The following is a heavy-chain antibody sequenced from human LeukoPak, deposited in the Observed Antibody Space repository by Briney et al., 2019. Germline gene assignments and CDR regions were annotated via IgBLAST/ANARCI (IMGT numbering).Heavy chain of an antibody. CDR3: ARASQADYYYYYMDV. Sequence: PETLSLTSTLSVGSTTSSSNYCGCIRQPPRKWLGWIRCIYYSGSNYYNPSLKSRVTISVDTSKNQFSLKLSSVTAAGTAVYYCARASQADYYYYYMDVWGKGTTVTVSS. V-gene: IGHV4-39*07. CDR2: IYYSGSN. J-gene: IGHJ6*03. CDR1: VGSTTSSSNY.